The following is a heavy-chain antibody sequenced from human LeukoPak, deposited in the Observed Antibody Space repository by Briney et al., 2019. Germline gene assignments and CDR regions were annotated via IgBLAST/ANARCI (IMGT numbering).Heavy chain of an antibody. CDR1: GSRFSIYW. D-gene: IGHD3-16*01. V-gene: IGHV3-7*01. CDR3: ASVKLGY. Sequence: PGGSLRLSCTASGSRFSIYWMTWVRQAPGKGPEWVANLKEDGSEKYYVDSVEGRFIVSRDNAKNSLYLQMNSLRAEDTAVYYCASVKLGYWGQGTLVTVSS. CDR2: LKEDGSEK. J-gene: IGHJ4*02.